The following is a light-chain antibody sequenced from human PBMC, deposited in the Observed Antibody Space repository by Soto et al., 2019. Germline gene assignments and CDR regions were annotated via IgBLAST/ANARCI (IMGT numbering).Light chain of an antibody. J-gene: IGKJ2*01. CDR3: QQYNSYPYT. Sequence: DIQMTQPPSTLSASVGDRVTITCRASQSISSWLAWYQQKPGKAPKLLIYKASSLESGVPSRFSGSGFGTEFTLTISSLQPDDFANYYCQQYNSYPYTFGQGTKLEIK. CDR1: QSISSW. V-gene: IGKV1-5*03. CDR2: KAS.